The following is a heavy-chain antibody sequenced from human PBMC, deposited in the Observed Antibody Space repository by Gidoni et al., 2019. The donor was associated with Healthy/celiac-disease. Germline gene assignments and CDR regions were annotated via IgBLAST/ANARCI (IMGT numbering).Heavy chain of an antibody. V-gene: IGHV1-2*04. Sequence: QVQLVQSGAEVKKPGASVKVSCKAAGYTFTGHYLHWVRQAPGQGLEWMGWINPNSGGTNYAQKFQGWVTMTRDPSISTAYMELSRLRSDDTAVYYCAREAPGPTAMVTDYYYGMDVWGQGTTVTVSS. CDR2: INPNSGGT. D-gene: IGHD5-18*01. CDR3: AREAPGPTAMVTDYYYGMDV. J-gene: IGHJ6*02. CDR1: GYTFTGHY.